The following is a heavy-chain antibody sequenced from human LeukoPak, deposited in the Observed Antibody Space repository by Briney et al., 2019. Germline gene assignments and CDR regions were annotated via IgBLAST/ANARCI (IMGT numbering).Heavy chain of an antibody. Sequence: GGSLRLSCAASGFIFTGYFMSWVRQAPGKGLEWVASIKHDGSEKYYVDSVRGRFTISRDNTKNLLYLQMSSLRAEDTAVYYCASDRGWRTSGYYLYYFEYWGQGTLVTFSS. CDR2: IKHDGSEK. D-gene: IGHD3-3*01. CDR3: ASDRGWRTSGYYLYYFEY. CDR1: GFIFTGYF. V-gene: IGHV3-7*01. J-gene: IGHJ4*02.